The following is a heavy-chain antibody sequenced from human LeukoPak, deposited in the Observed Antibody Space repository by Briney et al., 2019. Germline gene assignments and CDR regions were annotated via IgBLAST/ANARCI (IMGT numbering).Heavy chain of an antibody. D-gene: IGHD3-10*01. Sequence: GGSLRLSCAASGFTFSSYGMHWVRQAPGKGLEWVAVISYDGSNKYYADSVKGRFTISRDNSKNTLYLQMNSLRAEDTAVYYCAKDSVTMVRGVMDVWGKGTTVTVSS. CDR1: GFTFSSYG. J-gene: IGHJ6*04. V-gene: IGHV3-30*18. CDR3: AKDSVTMVRGVMDV. CDR2: ISYDGSNK.